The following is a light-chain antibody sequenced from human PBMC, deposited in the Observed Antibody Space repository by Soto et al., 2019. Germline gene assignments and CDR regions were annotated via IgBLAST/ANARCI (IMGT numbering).Light chain of an antibody. CDR3: EAWDDSLNGPV. CDR1: TSDIGSNT. J-gene: IGLJ3*02. CDR2: ANN. V-gene: IGLV1-44*01. Sequence: QPVLTQPPSVSGTPGQKITISCSGSTSDIGSNTVNWYQQVPGTAPKLLIYANNQRPSGVPDRFSGSKSGTSASLAISGLQSEDEADYYCEAWDDSLNGPVFGGGTKLTVL.